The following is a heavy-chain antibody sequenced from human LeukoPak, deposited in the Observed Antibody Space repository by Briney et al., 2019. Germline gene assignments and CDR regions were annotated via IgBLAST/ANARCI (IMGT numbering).Heavy chain of an antibody. V-gene: IGHV3-48*03. CDR2: INSDGTSI. CDR3: VRGMLAASGLDY. Sequence: PGGSLRLSCVASGFTFSSYEITCVRQAPGKGLEWLSHINSDGTSICSAASVKGRITVSRDNAKNSLYLQMNYLRAEDTAIYYCVRGMLAASGLDYWGHGILLTVS. J-gene: IGHJ4*01. D-gene: IGHD6-13*01. CDR1: GFTFSSYE.